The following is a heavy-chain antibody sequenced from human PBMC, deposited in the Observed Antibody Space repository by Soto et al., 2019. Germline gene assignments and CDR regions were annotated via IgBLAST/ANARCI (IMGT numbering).Heavy chain of an antibody. CDR3: ARDIGGPVRHFDY. D-gene: IGHD2-15*01. CDR1: GGSISSGGYY. J-gene: IGHJ4*02. CDR2: IYYSGST. Sequence: QVQLQESGPGLVKPSQTLSLTCTVSGGSISSGGYYWSWIGQHPGKGLEWIGYIYYSGSTYYNPSLKSRVTISVDTSKKQSSLKLSSVTAADTAVYYCARDIGGPVRHFDYWGQGTLVTVSS. V-gene: IGHV4-31*03.